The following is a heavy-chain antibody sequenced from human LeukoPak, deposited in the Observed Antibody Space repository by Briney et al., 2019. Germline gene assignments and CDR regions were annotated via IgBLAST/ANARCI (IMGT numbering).Heavy chain of an antibody. J-gene: IGHJ5*02. V-gene: IGHV4-59*08. CDR1: GGSISSYY. Sequence: SETLSLTCTVSGGSISSYYWSWIRRPPGKGLEWIGYIYYSGSTNYNPSLKSRVTISVDTSKNQFSLKLSSVTAADTAVYYCARRYSGIFDPWGQGTLVTVSS. D-gene: IGHD1-26*01. CDR3: ARRYSGIFDP. CDR2: IYYSGST.